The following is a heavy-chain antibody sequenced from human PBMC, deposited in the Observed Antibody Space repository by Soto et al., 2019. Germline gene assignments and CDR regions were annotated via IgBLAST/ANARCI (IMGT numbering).Heavy chain of an antibody. CDR1: GGSVSNGMYY. CDR2: VYFTGTT. CDR3: ARYCNKSDCRNLYYFDY. D-gene: IGHD2-8*01. Sequence: PSETLSLTCTVSGGSVSNGMYYWSWIRQPPGKGLEWIGNVYFTGTTIYNPSLKSRVTMSVDTYKDQFFLKLTSVTAADTAVYYCARYCNKSDCRNLYYFDYWGLGTLVTVS. J-gene: IGHJ4*02. V-gene: IGHV4-61*01.